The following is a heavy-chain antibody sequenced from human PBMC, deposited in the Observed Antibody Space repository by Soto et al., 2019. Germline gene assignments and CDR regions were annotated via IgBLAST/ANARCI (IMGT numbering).Heavy chain of an antibody. Sequence: EVQLLESGGGLVQPGGSLRLSCAASGFTFNSYAMIWIRQAPGKGLEWVSAISGSGGATYYADSVKGRFTISRNNSKNTLDLQMNSLRAEDTAVYYCAKGPNYYDSSGPNYYYYGMDVWGQGTTVTVSS. D-gene: IGHD3-22*01. V-gene: IGHV3-23*01. J-gene: IGHJ6*02. CDR2: ISGSGGAT. CDR1: GFTFNSYA. CDR3: AKGPNYYDSSGPNYYYYGMDV.